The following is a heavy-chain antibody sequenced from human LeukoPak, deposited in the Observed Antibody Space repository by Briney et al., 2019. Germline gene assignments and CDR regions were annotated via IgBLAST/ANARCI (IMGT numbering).Heavy chain of an antibody. V-gene: IGHV4-30-2*01. Sequence: SETLSLTCAVSGGSISSGGYSWSWIRPPPGKGLEWIGYIYHSGSTYYNPSLKSRVTISVDRSKNQFSLKLSSVTASDTAVYYCARRRVGDLTVGSDTWFDPWGQGALVTVSS. CDR1: GGSISSGGYS. J-gene: IGHJ5*02. CDR3: ARRRVGDLTVGSDTWFDP. D-gene: IGHD2-15*01. CDR2: IYHSGST.